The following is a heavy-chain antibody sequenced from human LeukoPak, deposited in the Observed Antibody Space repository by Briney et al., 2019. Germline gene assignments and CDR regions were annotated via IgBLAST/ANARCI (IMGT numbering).Heavy chain of an antibody. Sequence: PSETLSLTCAVYGGSFSGYYWSWIRQPPGKGLEWIGEINHSGSTNYNPSLKSRVTISVDTSKNQFSLKLSSVTAADTAVYYCATVPGSAGYYGMDVWGQGTMVTVSS. CDR2: INHSGST. D-gene: IGHD3-10*01. CDR1: GGSFSGYY. V-gene: IGHV4-34*01. J-gene: IGHJ6*02. CDR3: ATVPGSAGYYGMDV.